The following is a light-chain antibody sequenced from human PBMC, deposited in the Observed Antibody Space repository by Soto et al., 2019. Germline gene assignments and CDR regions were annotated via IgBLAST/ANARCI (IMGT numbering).Light chain of an antibody. Sequence: AIQMTQSPSSLSASVGDRVTITCRASQGIRRELGWYQQKPGNTPKLLSYTASTLQSGVPSRFSGSGSGTDFTLPISSLQPDDFATYYCIQVFTYPLTFGGGASVAIK. J-gene: IGKJ4*01. V-gene: IGKV1-6*01. CDR1: QGIRRE. CDR2: TAS. CDR3: IQVFTYPLT.